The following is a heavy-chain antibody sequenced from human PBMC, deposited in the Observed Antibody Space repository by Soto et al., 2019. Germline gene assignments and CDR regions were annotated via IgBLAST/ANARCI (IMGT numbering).Heavy chain of an antibody. J-gene: IGHJ5*02. CDR1: GFSISRSA. CDR2: LAYDGSNR. D-gene: IGHD1-1*01. V-gene: IGHV3-30*04. CDR3: ARDLQACTDNVNWFDP. Sequence: HVQLVETGGGVVQPGRSLRLSCAASGFSISRSAMHWVRQAPGKGLEWVAVLAYDGSNRWYADSAKGRFTIARDNSKNTVYLQMSSLRGEDTAVYYCARDLQACTDNVNWFDPWGQGTLVTVSS.